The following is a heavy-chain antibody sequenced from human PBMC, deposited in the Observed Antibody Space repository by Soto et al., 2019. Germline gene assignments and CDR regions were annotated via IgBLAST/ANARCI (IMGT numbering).Heavy chain of an antibody. V-gene: IGHV3-23*01. J-gene: IGHJ6*02. Sequence: GGSLRLSCAASGFRFSSYDMSSVRQAPGRGLVWVSAISGSGGSTNYADSVKVRFTISRDNSKNTLYLQMNSLRAEDTAVYYCAKTFVHCSSTSCRSTYYYYGMDVWGQGTTVTVSS. CDR2: ISGSGGST. D-gene: IGHD2-2*01. CDR1: GFRFSSYD. CDR3: AKTFVHCSSTSCRSTYYYYGMDV.